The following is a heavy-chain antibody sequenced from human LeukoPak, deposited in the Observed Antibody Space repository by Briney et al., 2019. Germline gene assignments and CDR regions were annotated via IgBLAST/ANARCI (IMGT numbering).Heavy chain of an antibody. CDR3: ASGTRRYYYGSGSYYNRWYYFDY. D-gene: IGHD3-10*01. J-gene: IGHJ4*02. CDR1: GFTFSNYS. CDR2: ISSSSSYI. V-gene: IGHV3-21*01. Sequence: GGSLRLSCAASGFTFSNYSMNCVRQAPGKGLEWVSSISSSSSYIYYADSVKGRFTISRDNAKNSLYLQMNSLRAEDTAVYYCASGTRRYYYGSGSYYNRWYYFDYWGQGTLVTVSS.